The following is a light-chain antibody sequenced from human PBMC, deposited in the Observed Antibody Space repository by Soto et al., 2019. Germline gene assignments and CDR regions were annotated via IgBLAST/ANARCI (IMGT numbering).Light chain of an antibody. V-gene: IGLV2-14*03. Sequence: QSALTQPASVSGSPGQSITISCTGTSSDVGAYNYVSWYQHHPGKAPRPLIYDVSNRPSGVSGRFSASKSGNTASLTISGLHAEDEADYYCSSSTTTTLVFGGGTKLTVL. CDR2: DVS. CDR3: SSSTTTTLV. J-gene: IGLJ2*01. CDR1: SSDVGAYNY.